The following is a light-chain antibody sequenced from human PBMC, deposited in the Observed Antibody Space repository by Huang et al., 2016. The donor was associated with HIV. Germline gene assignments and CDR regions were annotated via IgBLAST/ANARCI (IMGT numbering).Light chain of an antibody. CDR3: QQYNNWPYT. Sequence: EIVMTQSPGTLSVSPGERATLSCRASQSVSSNLAWYQQKPGQAPRLLIDGASTRATGIPARFSGSGSATEFTLAISSLQSEDFAFYYCQQYNNWPYTFGQGTKLEI. J-gene: IGKJ2*01. CDR1: QSVSSN. CDR2: GAS. V-gene: IGKV3-15*01.